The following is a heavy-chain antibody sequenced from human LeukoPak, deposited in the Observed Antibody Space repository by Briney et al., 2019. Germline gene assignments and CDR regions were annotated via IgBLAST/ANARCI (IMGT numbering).Heavy chain of an antibody. Sequence: SETLSLTCAVYGGSFSSYYWNWIRQPPGKGLEWIGEINHSKTTNYNPSLKSRVTISVDTSKNQFSLKLSSVTAADTAVYYCARAAHGTMIDGVDYWGQGTLVTVSS. CDR1: GGSFSSYY. J-gene: IGHJ4*02. CDR3: ARAAHGTMIDGVDY. V-gene: IGHV4-34*01. D-gene: IGHD3-22*01. CDR2: INHSKTT.